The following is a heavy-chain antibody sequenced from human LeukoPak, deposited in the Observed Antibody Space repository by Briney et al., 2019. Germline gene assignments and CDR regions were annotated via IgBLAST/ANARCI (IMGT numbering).Heavy chain of an antibody. V-gene: IGHV4-39*01. D-gene: IGHD2-2*01. CDR1: GGSISSSSYY. J-gene: IGHJ5*02. CDR3: ARQGSIVAEPAAWHRPYNWFDP. CDR2: IYYSGST. Sequence: PSETLSLTCTVSGGSISSSSYYWGWIRQPPGKGLEWIGSIYYSGSTYYNPSLKSRVTISVDTSKNQFSLKLSSVTAADTAVYYCARQGSIVAEPAAWHRPYNWFDPWGQGTLVTVSS.